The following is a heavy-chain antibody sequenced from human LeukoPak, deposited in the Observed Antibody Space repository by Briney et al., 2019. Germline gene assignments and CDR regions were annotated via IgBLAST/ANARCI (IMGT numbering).Heavy chain of an antibody. V-gene: IGHV4-61*02. CDR3: ARVRGYYDSSGYSAPDAFDI. J-gene: IGHJ3*02. D-gene: IGHD3-22*01. CDR2: IYTSGST. CDR1: GGSISSGSYY. Sequence: PSETLSLTCTVSGGSISSGSYYWSWIRQPAGKGLEWIGRIYTSGSTNYNPSLKSRVTISVDTSKNQFSLKLSSVTAADTAVYYCARVRGYYDSSGYSAPDAFDIWGQGTMVTVSS.